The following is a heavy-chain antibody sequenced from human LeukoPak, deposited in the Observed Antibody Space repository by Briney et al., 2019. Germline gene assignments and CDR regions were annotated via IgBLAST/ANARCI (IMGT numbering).Heavy chain of an antibody. CDR3: TSPGSNTWTGGDY. J-gene: IGHJ4*02. Sequence: GGSLRLSCAASGFTFSSYAMSWVRQAPGKGLEWVSVIYSGGSIYYADSVEGRFTISRDNSKNTLHLQMNSLRAEDTAVYYCTSPGSNTWTGGDYWGQGALVTVSS. CDR2: IYSGGSI. V-gene: IGHV3-23*03. CDR1: GFTFSSYA. D-gene: IGHD2-2*01.